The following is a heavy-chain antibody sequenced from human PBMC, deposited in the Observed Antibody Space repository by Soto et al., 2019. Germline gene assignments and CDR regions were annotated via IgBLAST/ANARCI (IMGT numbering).Heavy chain of an antibody. J-gene: IGHJ5*02. CDR1: GFSLSNIGVA. CDR3: AHMSGGIKWFDP. CDR2: IYWNDDE. V-gene: IGHV2-5*01. Sequence: SGPTLVNPTQTLTLTCTFSGFSLSNIGVAVGWIRQPPGKALEWLTIIYWNDDERYNPSLRNRLTISKDTSRNQVVLTMTNMDPVDTATYFCAHMSGGIKWFDPWGQGTLVTVSS. D-gene: IGHD6-19*01.